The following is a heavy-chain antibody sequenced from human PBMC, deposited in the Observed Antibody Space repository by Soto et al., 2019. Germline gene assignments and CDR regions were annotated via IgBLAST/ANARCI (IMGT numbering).Heavy chain of an antibody. CDR3: VRYGTKTLREWFDP. D-gene: IGHD1-1*01. CDR2: IYATGTT. J-gene: IGHJ5*02. CDR1: GASISGFY. V-gene: IGHV4-4*07. Sequence: QVQLQESGPGLVKPSETLSLTCTVSGASISGFYWCWIRKSAGKGLEWIGRIYATGTTDYNPSLKRPVMMSEDTSKKQCSLKLRSVTAAATAGYYCVRYGTKTLREWFDPWGQGISVTVSS.